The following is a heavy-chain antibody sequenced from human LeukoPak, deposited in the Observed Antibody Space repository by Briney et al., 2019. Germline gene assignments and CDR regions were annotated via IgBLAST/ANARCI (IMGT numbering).Heavy chain of an antibody. CDR3: ARGASMVRGVRDFDY. J-gene: IGHJ4*02. Sequence: SETLSLTCAVYGGSFSGYYWSWIRQPPGKGLEWIGEINHSGSTNYNPSLKSRVTISVDTSKNQFALKLSSVTAADTAVYYCARGASMVRGVRDFDYWGQGTLVTVSS. CDR2: INHSGST. D-gene: IGHD3-10*01. CDR1: GGSFSGYY. V-gene: IGHV4-34*01.